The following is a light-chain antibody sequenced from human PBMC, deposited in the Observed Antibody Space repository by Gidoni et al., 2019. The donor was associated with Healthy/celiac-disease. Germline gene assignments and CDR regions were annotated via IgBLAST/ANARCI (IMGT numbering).Light chain of an antibody. J-gene: IGLJ3*02. V-gene: IGLV6-57*02. CDR1: SGSIASNY. CDR3: QSYDSSAWV. CDR2: EDN. Sequence: NFMLTQPHSVSESPGKTVTISCTGSSGSIASNYVQWYQQRPGSAPTTVIYEDNQRPSGVPDRFSGSIDSSSNSASLTLSGLKTEDEADYYCQSYDSSAWVFGGGTKLTVL.